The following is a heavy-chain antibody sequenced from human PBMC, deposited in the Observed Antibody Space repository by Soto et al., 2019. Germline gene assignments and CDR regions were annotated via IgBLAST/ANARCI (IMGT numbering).Heavy chain of an antibody. CDR2: LYSGGQT. D-gene: IGHD2-21*01. CDR1: GFNFDNSY. V-gene: IGHV3-53*01. CDR3: SKTNAAQAFVGFEY. J-gene: IGHJ4*02. Sequence: GSLRLSCAVSGFNFDNSYMSWVRQAPGKGLEWVSILYSGGQTYYTESVRGRFTISRDISKNTLDLQMNRLTADDTAVYYCSKTNAAQAFVGFEYWGQGTLVTVSS.